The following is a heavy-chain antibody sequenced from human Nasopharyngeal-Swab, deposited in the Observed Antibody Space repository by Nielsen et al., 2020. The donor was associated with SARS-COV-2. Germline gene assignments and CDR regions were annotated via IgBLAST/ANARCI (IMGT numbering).Heavy chain of an antibody. V-gene: IGHV3-11*01. CDR3: ARGESIVGTTWDYNGMDV. CDR1: GFSFSDYY. Sequence: GESLKISCAASGFSFSDYYMAWIRQAPGKGLEWISYIRSSGAVIYYTDSVKGRFTISRDNAKSSLLLQMNSLRVEDTAVYYCARGESIVGTTWDYNGMDVWGQGTTVTVSS. J-gene: IGHJ6*02. D-gene: IGHD1-26*01. CDR2: IRSSGAVI.